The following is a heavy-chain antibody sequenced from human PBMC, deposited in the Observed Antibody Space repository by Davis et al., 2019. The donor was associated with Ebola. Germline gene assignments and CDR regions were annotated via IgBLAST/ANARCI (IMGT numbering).Heavy chain of an antibody. V-gene: IGHV1-3*01. CDR3: TRDLAWSDPDFDY. J-gene: IGHJ4*02. CDR2: INAGNSYT. Sequence: AASVKVSCKASGYTFTTYSIHWVRQAPGRGLEWMGWINAGNSYTRYSEKFLGRVTISMDTSAATAYMELRSLSSEDTAMYYCTRDLAWSDPDFDYWGQGTLVTVSS. CDR1: GYTFTTYS. D-gene: IGHD3-3*01.